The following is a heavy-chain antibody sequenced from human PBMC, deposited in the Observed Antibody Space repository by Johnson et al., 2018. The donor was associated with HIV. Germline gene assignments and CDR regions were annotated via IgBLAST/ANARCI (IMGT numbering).Heavy chain of an antibody. CDR1: GFTFSDYY. CDR2: LSYDGSNK. V-gene: IGHV3-30*19. J-gene: IGHJ3*02. CDR3: ASIVVVPAAQDNDAFDI. D-gene: IGHD2-2*01. Sequence: QVQLVEYGGGVVQPGGSLRLSCAASGFTFSDYYMSWIRQAPGKGLEWVAVLSYDGSNKYYADSVNGRFTLSRDNSKNTLYLQMNSLVAEDTAVYDCASIVVVPAAQDNDAFDIWGQGTMVTVSS.